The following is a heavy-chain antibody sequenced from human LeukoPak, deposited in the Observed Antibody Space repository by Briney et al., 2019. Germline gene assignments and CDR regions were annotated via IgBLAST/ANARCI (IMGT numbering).Heavy chain of an antibody. J-gene: IGHJ5*02. CDR2: INPRGGST. CDR1: GYTFTNYF. D-gene: IGHD2-21*02. Sequence: GASVKVSCKASGYTFTNYFMHWVRQAPGQGLEWMGIINPRGGSTGYAQKFQGRITMPTDMSTRTVYMELSSLECEDTAVYYCARRDCVGACYSNWFDPWGQGTLVPVSS. CDR3: ARRDCVGACYSNWFDP. V-gene: IGHV1-46*01.